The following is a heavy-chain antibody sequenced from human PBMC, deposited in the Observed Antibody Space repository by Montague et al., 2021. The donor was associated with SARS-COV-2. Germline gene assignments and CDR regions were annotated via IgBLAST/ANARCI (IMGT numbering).Heavy chain of an antibody. Sequence: TLSLACAVSGGSVSSGGYSWFWIREPPGKGLEWIGHIHHSGNTYYNPSLKGRATISGDRPKNQFSLRVTSVSAADTAVYSCASYRDYGDYYWGQGILVTVSS. D-gene: IGHD4-17*01. J-gene: IGHJ4*02. CDR3: ASYRDYGDYY. V-gene: IGHV4-30-2*01. CDR2: IHHSGNT. CDR1: GGSVSSGGYS.